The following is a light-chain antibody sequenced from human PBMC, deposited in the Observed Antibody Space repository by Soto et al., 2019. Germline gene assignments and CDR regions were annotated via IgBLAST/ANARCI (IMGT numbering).Light chain of an antibody. J-gene: IGKJ1*01. Sequence: DIQMTQSPSTLSASVGDRVTITCRASQSISNWLAWYQQKLGKAPKLLIYDASSLESGVPSRFSGSGSGTEFTLTISSLQPDDFATYYCQQYTPDSPWTFGQGTKVDIK. CDR3: QQYTPDSPWT. CDR2: DAS. V-gene: IGKV1-5*01. CDR1: QSISNW.